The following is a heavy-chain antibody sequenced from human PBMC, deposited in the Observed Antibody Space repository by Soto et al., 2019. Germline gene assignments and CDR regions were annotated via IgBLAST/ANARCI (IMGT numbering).Heavy chain of an antibody. D-gene: IGHD3-10*01. CDR2: INHSGST. CDR1: GGSFSGYY. J-gene: IGHJ4*02. Sequence: SETLSLTCAVYGGSFSGYYWSWIRQPPGKGLEWIGEINHSGSTNYNPSLKSRVTISVDTSKNQFSLKLSSVTAADTAVYYCARRGVLLWLRWGLGTLVTVS. V-gene: IGHV4-34*01. CDR3: ARRGVLLWLR.